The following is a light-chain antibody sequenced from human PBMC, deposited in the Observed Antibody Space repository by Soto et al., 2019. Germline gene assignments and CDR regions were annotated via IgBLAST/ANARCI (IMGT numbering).Light chain of an antibody. CDR2: GAS. V-gene: IGKV3-15*01. CDR3: QQYNHWPPLT. Sequence: EIVMTQSPATLSVSPGERATLSCRASQSVGRKLACYQQKPGQAPRLLIYGASTRATGIPARFSGSGSGTEFTLTISSLQSEDFAIYSCQQYNHWPPLTFGGGTKVEIK. CDR1: QSVGRK. J-gene: IGKJ4*01.